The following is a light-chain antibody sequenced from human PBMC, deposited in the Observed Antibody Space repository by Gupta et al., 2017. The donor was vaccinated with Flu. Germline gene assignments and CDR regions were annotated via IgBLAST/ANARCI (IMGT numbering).Light chain of an antibody. J-gene: IGKJ1*01. Sequence: GDRGTITCRASQYISSWLDWFQQKPVKAPRLLIYKASILESGVPLRFSGSGFETEFTLTISSLQPDDSATYYCQQYNSYSVTFGQGTKVEIK. CDR2: KAS. CDR1: QYISSW. V-gene: IGKV1-5*03. CDR3: QQYNSYSVT.